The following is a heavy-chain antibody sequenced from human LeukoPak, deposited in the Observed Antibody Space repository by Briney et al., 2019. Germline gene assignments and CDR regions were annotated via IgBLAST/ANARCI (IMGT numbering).Heavy chain of an antibody. CDR2: IKGKSVGGTT. CDR1: GFTFSSYG. V-gene: IGHV3-15*01. Sequence: GGSLRLSCATSGFTFSSYGMHWVRQAPGKGLEWVGRIKGKSVGGTTDYAAPVKGRFIISRDDSKNTLFLQMNSLKTEDTAVYYCTTDFPHFYYDSSGPRGYFDYWGLGTLVTVSS. CDR3: TTDFPHFYYDSSGPRGYFDY. J-gene: IGHJ4*02. D-gene: IGHD3-22*01.